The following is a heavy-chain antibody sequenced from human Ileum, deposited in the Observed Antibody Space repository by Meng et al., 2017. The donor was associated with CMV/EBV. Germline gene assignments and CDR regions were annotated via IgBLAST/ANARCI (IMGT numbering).Heavy chain of an antibody. CDR1: GFTVSSNY. V-gene: IGHV3-53*01. D-gene: IGHD4-23*01. Sequence: GGSLRLSCAASGFTVSSNYMSWVRQAPGKGLEGVSVIYSGGSTYYADSVKGRFTISRDNSKNTLYLQMNSLRAEDTAVYYCARDNGGNSEWDYWGQGTLVTVSS. J-gene: IGHJ4*02. CDR2: IYSGGST. CDR3: ARDNGGNSEWDY.